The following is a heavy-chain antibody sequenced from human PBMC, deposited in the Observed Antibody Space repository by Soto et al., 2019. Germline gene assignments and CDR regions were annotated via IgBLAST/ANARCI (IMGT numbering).Heavy chain of an antibody. J-gene: IGHJ2*01. V-gene: IGHV4-59*01. D-gene: IGHD3-22*01. CDR2: IYYLGSA. CDR3: ARGYYYDSNGPFDL. Sequence: QVQLQESGPGLVKPSETLSLTCTVSGGSITSFYWSWIRQPPGKGLEWIGYIYYLGSANYNPSLKSRVTVSVDTSNNPFSLKLKSVTAADTAVYYCARGYYYDSNGPFDLWGRGTLVTVSS. CDR1: GGSITSFY.